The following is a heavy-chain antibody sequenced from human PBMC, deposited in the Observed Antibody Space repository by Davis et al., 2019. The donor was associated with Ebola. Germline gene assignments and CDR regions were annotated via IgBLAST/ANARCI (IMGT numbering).Heavy chain of an antibody. V-gene: IGHV4-39*07. Sequence: MPSETLSLTCTVSGGSISSYYWGWIRQPPGKGLEWIGSICYSGSTYYNPSLKSRVTISVDTSKNQFSLELSSLIAADTAVYYCVGGRWLIWGQGTMVTVSS. D-gene: IGHD5-24*01. CDR3: VGGRWLI. J-gene: IGHJ3*02. CDR1: GGSISSYY. CDR2: ICYSGST.